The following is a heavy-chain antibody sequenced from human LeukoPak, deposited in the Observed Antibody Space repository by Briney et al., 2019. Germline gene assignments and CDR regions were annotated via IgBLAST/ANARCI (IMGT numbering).Heavy chain of an antibody. V-gene: IGHV1-3*01. CDR3: ARGMENSSGRQTFDY. D-gene: IGHD6-19*01. Sequence: GASVKVSCKASGYTFTGYAMHWVRQAPGQRLEWMGWINAGNGDTKYSQKFQGRVTITRDTSASTAYMELSSLRSEDTAVYYCARGMENSSGRQTFDYWGQGTLVTVSS. CDR2: INAGNGDT. J-gene: IGHJ4*02. CDR1: GYTFTGYA.